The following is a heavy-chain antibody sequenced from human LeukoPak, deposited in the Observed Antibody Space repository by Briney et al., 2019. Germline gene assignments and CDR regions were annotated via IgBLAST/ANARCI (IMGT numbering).Heavy chain of an antibody. V-gene: IGHV1-18*01. Sequence: ASVKVSCKASGYTFTSYGISWVRQAPRQGLEWMGWISAYNGNTNYAQKLQGRVTMTTDTSTSTAYMELRSLRSDDTAVYYCARARESDYGDFEYYYYYMDVWGKGTTVTISS. CDR1: GYTFTSYG. J-gene: IGHJ6*03. CDR3: ARARESDYGDFEYYYYYMDV. D-gene: IGHD4-17*01. CDR2: ISAYNGNT.